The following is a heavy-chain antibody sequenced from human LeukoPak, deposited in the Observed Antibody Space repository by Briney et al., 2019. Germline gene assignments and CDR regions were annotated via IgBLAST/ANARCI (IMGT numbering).Heavy chain of an antibody. CDR3: AKGPSQNDWLGYYFEY. J-gene: IGHJ4*02. D-gene: IGHD1-1*01. CDR1: GFTFSSYA. Sequence: PGGSLRLSCAASGFTFSSYAMSWVRQASGKGLEWVSAISGSGGSTYYADSVKGRFTISRDNSKNTLYLQMNSLRAEDTAVYYCAKGPSQNDWLGYYFEYWGQGPLVTVSS. V-gene: IGHV3-23*01. CDR2: ISGSGGST.